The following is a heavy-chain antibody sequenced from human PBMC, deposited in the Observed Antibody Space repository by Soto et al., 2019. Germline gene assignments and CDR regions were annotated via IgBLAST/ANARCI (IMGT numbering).Heavy chain of an antibody. Sequence: GGSLTLSCAASGFTFSNSWMHWVRQAPGKRLVWVSYINSDGSTTTYADSVTGRFTISRDNAKNTVYLQITSLTAEDTAVYYCARDRSYTTDYWGQGTLVTVSS. CDR2: INSDGSTT. CDR3: ARDRSYTTDY. V-gene: IGHV3-74*01. J-gene: IGHJ4*02. D-gene: IGHD1-26*01. CDR1: GFTFSNSW.